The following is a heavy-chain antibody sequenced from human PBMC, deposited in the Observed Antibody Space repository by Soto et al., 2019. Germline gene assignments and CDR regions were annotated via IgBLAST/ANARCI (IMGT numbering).Heavy chain of an antibody. CDR3: ARDKMRFSLGTPRFNWFDP. V-gene: IGHV1-3*04. J-gene: IGHJ5*02. D-gene: IGHD3-3*01. CDR1: GYTFNECG. Sequence: ASVKVSCKSSGYTFNECGIHWVRQAPGQRPEWMGWIDTHSGDTRYSQRFQDRLTLTRETSANTVYMNLGSLRPEDTAVYFCARDKMRFSLGTPRFNWFDPWGQGTLVTVSS. CDR2: IDTHSGDT.